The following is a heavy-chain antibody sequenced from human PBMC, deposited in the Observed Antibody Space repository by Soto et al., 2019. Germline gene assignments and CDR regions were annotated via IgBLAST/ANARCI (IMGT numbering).Heavy chain of an antibody. D-gene: IGHD1-26*01. CDR3: ARDREWEPKTFMDY. V-gene: IGHV4-59*12. CDR1: GGSISSYY. CDR2: IYYSGST. J-gene: IGHJ4*02. Sequence: PSETLSLTCTVSGGSISSYYWSWIRQPPGKGLEWIGYIYYSGSTNYNPSLKSRVTISVDTSKNQFSLKLSSVTAADTAVYYCARDREWEPKTFMDYWGQGTLVTVSS.